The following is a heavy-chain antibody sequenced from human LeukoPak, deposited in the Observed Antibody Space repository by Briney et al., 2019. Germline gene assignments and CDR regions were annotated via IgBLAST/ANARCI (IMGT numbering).Heavy chain of an antibody. Sequence: GGSLRLSCAASGFTVSSSYMYWVRQGPGKGMEWVSFFYRGDSTYYADSVRGRFTISRDNSKNTLYLLMNSLIPEDTAVYYCAREVVSTPSYFDSWGQGTLVTVSS. CDR3: AREVVSTPSYFDS. D-gene: IGHD2-15*01. CDR2: FYRGDST. CDR1: GFTVSSSY. J-gene: IGHJ4*02. V-gene: IGHV3-53*01.